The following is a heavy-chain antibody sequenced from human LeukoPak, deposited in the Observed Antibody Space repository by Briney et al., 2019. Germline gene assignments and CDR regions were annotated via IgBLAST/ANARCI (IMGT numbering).Heavy chain of an antibody. J-gene: IGHJ5*02. V-gene: IGHV3-48*04. Sequence: GGSLRLSCAASGFTFSSYSMNWVRQAPGKGLEWVSYIDLSGSTLYYVDSVKGRFTISRDNAKNSLYLQMNSLRAEDTAVYYCARGPPLFDPWGQGTLVAVSS. CDR2: IDLSGSTL. CDR3: ARGPPLFDP. CDR1: GFTFSSYS.